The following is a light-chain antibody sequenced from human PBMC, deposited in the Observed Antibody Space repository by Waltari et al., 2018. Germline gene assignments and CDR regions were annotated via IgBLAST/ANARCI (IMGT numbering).Light chain of an antibody. CDR3: QQRRNWPLT. J-gene: IGKJ4*02. CDR2: DTS. V-gene: IGKV3-11*01. CDR1: QSVSYY. Sequence: ELVLTQSPPTLSLSPGERATLPCSAPQSVSYYLAWYQQSPGQAPSLLIYDTSNRATGIPARCSSSGSETDFTLTISSLEPEEFAVYYCQQRRNWPLTFGGGTKVEIK.